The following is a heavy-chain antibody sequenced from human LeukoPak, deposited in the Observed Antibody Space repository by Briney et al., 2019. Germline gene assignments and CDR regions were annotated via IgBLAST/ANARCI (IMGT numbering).Heavy chain of an antibody. J-gene: IGHJ4*02. CDR3: ARVGITMIVVVN. V-gene: IGHV4-34*01. CDR1: GGSFSGYY. D-gene: IGHD3-22*01. CDR2: INHSGST. Sequence: SETLSLTCAVYGGSFSGYYWSWIRRPPGKGLEWIGEINHSGSTNYNPSLKSRVTISVDTSKNQFSLKLSSVTAADTAVYYCARVGITMIVVVNWGQGTLVTVSS.